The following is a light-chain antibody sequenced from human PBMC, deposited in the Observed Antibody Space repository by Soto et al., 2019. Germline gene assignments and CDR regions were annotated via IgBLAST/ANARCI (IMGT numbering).Light chain of an antibody. CDR3: QQRSNWPPALT. Sequence: EIVLTQSPATLSLSPGERATLSCRASQSVSSYLAWYQQKPGQAPRLLIYDASNRATGIPARFSGSGSGTDFTLTISSLQPKDVAVYYCQQRSNWPPALTFGGGTKVEIK. J-gene: IGKJ4*01. CDR1: QSVSSY. V-gene: IGKV3-11*01. CDR2: DAS.